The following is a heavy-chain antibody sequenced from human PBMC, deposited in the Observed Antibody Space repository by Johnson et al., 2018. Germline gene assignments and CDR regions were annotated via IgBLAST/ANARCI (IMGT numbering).Heavy chain of an antibody. J-gene: IGHJ5*02. CDR3: AGGGEHGDYPWFDP. CDR1: GGTFSINT. V-gene: IGHV1-69*01. CDR2: IIPIFGTA. D-gene: IGHD4-17*01. Sequence: QVQLVQSGAEVKKPGSSVKVSCKASGGTFSINTISWVRQAPGQGLEWMGGIIPIFGTANYAQKFQGRVTITADESTSTAYMELSSLRSEDTAVYYCAGGGEHGDYPWFDPWGQGTLVTVSS.